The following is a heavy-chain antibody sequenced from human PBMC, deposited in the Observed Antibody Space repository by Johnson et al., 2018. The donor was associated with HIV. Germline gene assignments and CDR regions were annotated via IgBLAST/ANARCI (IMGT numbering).Heavy chain of an antibody. V-gene: IGHV3-30*14. J-gene: IGHJ3*02. Sequence: QVQLVESGGGVVQPGRSLRLSCAASGFVFSAYAMNWVRQAPGKGLEWVAIFSYDGSYKYSADSVKGRFTISRENAKSSLYLQMHSLTVGDTAVYYCARQGLTVDALDIWGQGTMVIVSS. CDR2: FSYDGSYK. D-gene: IGHD3/OR15-3a*01. CDR3: ARQGLTVDALDI. CDR1: GFVFSAYA.